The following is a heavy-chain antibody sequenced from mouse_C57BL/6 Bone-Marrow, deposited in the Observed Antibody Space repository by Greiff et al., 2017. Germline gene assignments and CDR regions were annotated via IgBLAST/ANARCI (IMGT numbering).Heavy chain of an antibody. D-gene: IGHD2-3*01. V-gene: IGHV1-63*01. CDR1: GYTFTNYW. J-gene: IGHJ4*01. Sequence: VQLMESGAELVRPGTSVKMSCKASGYTFTNYWIGWAKQRPGHGLEWIGDIYPGGGYTNYNEKFKGKATLTADKSSSTAYMQFSSLTSEDSAIYYCARRGWLLLEDYAMDYWGQGTSVTVSS. CDR2: IYPGGGYT. CDR3: ARRGWLLLEDYAMDY.